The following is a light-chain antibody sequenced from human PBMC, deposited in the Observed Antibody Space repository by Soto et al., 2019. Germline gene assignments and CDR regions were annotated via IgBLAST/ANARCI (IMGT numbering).Light chain of an antibody. CDR1: QSVSSSY. CDR2: GAS. CDR3: QQDGSPAYP. J-gene: IGKJ2*01. Sequence: IALTQSPGTLSLSPGERATLSCRASQSVSSSYLAWYHQKPGQAPRLLISGASSRATGIPDRFSGSGSGTEFTLTISSLEPEDFAVYYCQQDGSPAYPFCQGTKLEIK. V-gene: IGKV3-20*01.